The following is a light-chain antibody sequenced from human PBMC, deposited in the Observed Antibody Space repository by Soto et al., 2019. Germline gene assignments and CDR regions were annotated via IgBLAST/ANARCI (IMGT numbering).Light chain of an antibody. CDR3: QQYGSSPEIN. Sequence: EIVLTQSPGTLSLSPVEIANLSCMSSHSVSSSYLAWYQQKPGQAPRLLIYGASSRATGIPDRFSGSGSGTDFTLTISRLEPEDFAVYYCQQYGSSPEINFGQGTRLENK. J-gene: IGKJ5*01. CDR1: HSVSSSY. V-gene: IGKV3-20*01. CDR2: GAS.